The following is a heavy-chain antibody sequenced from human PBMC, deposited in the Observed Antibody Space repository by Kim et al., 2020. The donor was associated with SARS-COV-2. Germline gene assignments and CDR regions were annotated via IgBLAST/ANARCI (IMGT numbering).Heavy chain of an antibody. Sequence: GGSLRLSCAASGFTVSSNYMSWVRQAPGKGLEWVSVIYSGGSTYYADSVKGRFTISRDNSKNTLYLQMNSLRAEDTAVYYCARDGQDDSSGYYRVYWGQGTLVTVSS. V-gene: IGHV3-53*01. CDR3: ARDGQDDSSGYYRVY. J-gene: IGHJ4*02. CDR1: GFTVSSNY. D-gene: IGHD3-22*01. CDR2: IYSGGST.